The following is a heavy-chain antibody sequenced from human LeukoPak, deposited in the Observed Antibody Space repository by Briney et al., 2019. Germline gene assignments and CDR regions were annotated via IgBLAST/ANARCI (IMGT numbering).Heavy chain of an antibody. Sequence: GGSLRLSCAASGFTFSDYWMTWVRQAPGKGLEWVANLRQDGSEKYHVDSVKGRFTISRENAKNSVYLQMNSLRAEDTAVYYCARISCSRSSCYGVYDYWGQGSLVTVSS. CDR2: LRQDGSEK. CDR1: GFTFSDYW. J-gene: IGHJ4*02. V-gene: IGHV3-7*01. CDR3: ARISCSRSSCYGVYDY. D-gene: IGHD2-15*01.